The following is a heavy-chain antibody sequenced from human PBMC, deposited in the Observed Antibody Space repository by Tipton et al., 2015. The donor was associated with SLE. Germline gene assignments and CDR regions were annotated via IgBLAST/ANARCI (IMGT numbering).Heavy chain of an antibody. J-gene: IGHJ6*03. CDR2: LWYDGSNK. Sequence: QLVQSGGGVVQPGRSLRLSCAASGFTFSSYGMHWVRQAPGRGLEWVAVLWYDGSNKYYADSVKGRFTISRDNSKNTLYLQMNSLRAEDTAVYYCARVPSELVGIYYYYYDMYVWGKGTTVTVSS. CDR1: GFTFSSYG. V-gene: IGHV3-33*01. D-gene: IGHD3-10*01. CDR3: ARVPSELVGIYYYYYDMYV.